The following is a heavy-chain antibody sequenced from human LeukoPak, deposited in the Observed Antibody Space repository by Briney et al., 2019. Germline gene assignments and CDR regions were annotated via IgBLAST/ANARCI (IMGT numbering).Heavy chain of an antibody. CDR2: ISYDGSNK. V-gene: IGHV3-30*18. CDR1: GFTFSSYG. Sequence: GRSLRLSCAASGFTFSSYGMHWVRQAPGKGLEWVAVISYDGSNKYYADSVKDRFTISRDNSKNTLYLQMNSLRAEDTAVYYCAKDQNGYCSGGSCYSDYWGQGTLVTVSS. CDR3: AKDQNGYCSGGSCYSDY. D-gene: IGHD2-15*01. J-gene: IGHJ4*02.